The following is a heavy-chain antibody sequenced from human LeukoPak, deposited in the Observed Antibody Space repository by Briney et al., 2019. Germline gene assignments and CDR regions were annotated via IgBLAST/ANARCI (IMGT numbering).Heavy chain of an antibody. D-gene: IGHD6-13*01. Sequence: PGGSLRLSCAASGFTFSSYSMNWVRQAPGKGLEWVSYISSSSSIIYYADSVKGRFTISRDNAKNSLYLQMNSLRAEDTAVYYCAREQQPYHWGQGTLVTVSS. CDR1: GFTFSSYS. CDR3: AREQQPYH. J-gene: IGHJ4*02. V-gene: IGHV3-48*01. CDR2: ISSSSSII.